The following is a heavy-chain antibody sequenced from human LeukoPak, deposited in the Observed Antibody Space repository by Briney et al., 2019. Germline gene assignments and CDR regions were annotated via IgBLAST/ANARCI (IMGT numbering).Heavy chain of an antibody. J-gene: IGHJ1*01. CDR3: ARGPSEYYDILTGYHLLYFQH. CDR1: GGSISSSSYY. Sequence: SETLSLTCTVSGGSISSSSYYWGWIRQPPGKGLEWIGSIYYSGSTYYNPSLKSRVTISVDTSKNQFSLKLSSVTAADTAVYYCARGPSEYYDILTGYHLLYFQHWGQGTLVTVSS. CDR2: IYYSGST. D-gene: IGHD3-9*01. V-gene: IGHV4-39*07.